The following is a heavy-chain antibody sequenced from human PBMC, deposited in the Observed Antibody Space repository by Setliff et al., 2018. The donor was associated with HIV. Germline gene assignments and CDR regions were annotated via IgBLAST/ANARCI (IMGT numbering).Heavy chain of an antibody. J-gene: IGHJ4*02. Sequence: PSETLSLTCTVSGDSISGYHWNWIRQPAGKGLEWIGRMYTTGRATYNPSLKSRVTLSVDTSKNEFALHLTSATAADTAVYYCATLDPSGGNFLAYWGQGTLVTVSS. V-gene: IGHV4-4*07. CDR2: MYTTGRA. D-gene: IGHD2-21*02. CDR1: GDSISGYH. CDR3: ATLDPSGGNFLAY.